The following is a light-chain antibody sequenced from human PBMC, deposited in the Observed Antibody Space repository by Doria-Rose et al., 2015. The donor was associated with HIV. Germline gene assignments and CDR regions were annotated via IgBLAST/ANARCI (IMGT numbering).Light chain of an antibody. CDR3: HQYGTSWT. J-gene: IGKJ1*01. V-gene: IGKV3-20*01. CDR2: DGS. Sequence: EIVMTQSPGTLSLSPGERATLSCRASQSFSSTYLAWYQQKPGQAPSLLIYDGSTRATGIPDRFSASGSGTDFTLTINRLEPEDFALYYCHQYGTSWTFCRGTKVEI. CDR1: QSFSSTY.